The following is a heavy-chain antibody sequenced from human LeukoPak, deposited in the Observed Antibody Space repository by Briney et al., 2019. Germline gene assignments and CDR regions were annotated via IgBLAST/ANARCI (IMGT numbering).Heavy chain of an antibody. J-gene: IGHJ6*02. Sequence: SETLSLTCAVSGGSISSGGYSWSWIRQPPGKGLEWIGYIYHSGSTYYNPSLKSRVTISVDRSKNQFSLKLSSVTAADTAVYYCARDGGPYYDFWSGGENYGMDVWGQGTTVTVSS. CDR1: GGSISSGGYS. CDR3: ARDGGPYYDFWSGGENYGMDV. D-gene: IGHD3-3*01. V-gene: IGHV4-30-2*01. CDR2: IYHSGST.